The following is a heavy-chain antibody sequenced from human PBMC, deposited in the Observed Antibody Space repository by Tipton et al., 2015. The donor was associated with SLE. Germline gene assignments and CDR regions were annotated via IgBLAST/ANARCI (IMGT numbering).Heavy chain of an antibody. CDR3: ARTSDY. Sequence: LRLSCIVSGDSISSSSYYWGWIRQPPGKGLEWVGTVYYTGNTFYNPSLKSRVTISVDTSKNQFSLKLSSVTAADTAVYYCARTSDYWGQGTLVTVSS. CDR2: VYYTGNT. V-gene: IGHV4-39*07. J-gene: IGHJ4*02. CDR1: GDSISSSSYY.